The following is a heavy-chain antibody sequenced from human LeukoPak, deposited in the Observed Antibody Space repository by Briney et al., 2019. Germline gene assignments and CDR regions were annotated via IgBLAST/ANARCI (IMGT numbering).Heavy chain of an antibody. CDR1: GVSISSYY. CDR3: ARTEISIVGGSYFDY. J-gene: IGHJ4*02. D-gene: IGHD1-26*01. Sequence: SETLSLTCTVSGVSISSYYWSWIRQPPGKGLEWIGYIYYSGSTNYNPSLKSRVTISVDTSKNQFSLKLSSVTAADTAVYYCARTEISIVGGSYFDYWGQGTLVTVSS. V-gene: IGHV4-59*08. CDR2: IYYSGST.